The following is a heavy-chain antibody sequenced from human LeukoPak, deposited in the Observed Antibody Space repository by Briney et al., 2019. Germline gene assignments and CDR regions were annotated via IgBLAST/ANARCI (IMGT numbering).Heavy chain of an antibody. V-gene: IGHV3-21*01. D-gene: IGHD3-9*01. CDR1: GFTFSSYS. Sequence: PGGSLRLSCAASGFTFSSYSMNWVRQAPGKGLEWVSSISSSSSYIYYADSVKGRFTISRDNAKNSLYMQMDSLRAEDTAVYYCARGGSSTDWYLALSWGQGTLVTVSS. J-gene: IGHJ5*02. CDR3: ARGGSSTDWYLALS. CDR2: ISSSSSYI.